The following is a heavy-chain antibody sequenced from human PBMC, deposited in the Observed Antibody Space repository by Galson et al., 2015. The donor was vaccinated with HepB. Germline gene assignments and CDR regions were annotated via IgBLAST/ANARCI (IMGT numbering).Heavy chain of an antibody. CDR2: VSYDGRNK. V-gene: IGHV3-30*18. Sequence: SLRLSCAASGFTFDIYGMHWVRQAPGKGLEWVAVVSYDGRNKYYADSVKGRFTISRDNAKNTLYLQMNSLRREDTAVYYCAKEYGLRLGELDYWGQGTLVTVSS. D-gene: IGHD3-16*01. J-gene: IGHJ4*02. CDR3: AKEYGLRLGELDY. CDR1: GFTFDIYG.